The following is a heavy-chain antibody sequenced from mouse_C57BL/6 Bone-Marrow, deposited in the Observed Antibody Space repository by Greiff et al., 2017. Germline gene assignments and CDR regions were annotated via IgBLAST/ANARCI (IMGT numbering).Heavy chain of an antibody. CDR3: TRDRYYGNSYYYAMDY. V-gene: IGHV5-9-1*02. CDR1: GFTFSSYA. CDR2: ISSGGDYI. Sequence: EVKLVESGEGLVKPGGSLKLSCAASGFTFSSYAMSWVRQTPEKRLEWVAYISSGGDYIYYADTVKGRFTISRDNARNTLYLQMSSLKSEDTAMYYCTRDRYYGNSYYYAMDYWGQGTSVTVSS. D-gene: IGHD2-1*01. J-gene: IGHJ4*01.